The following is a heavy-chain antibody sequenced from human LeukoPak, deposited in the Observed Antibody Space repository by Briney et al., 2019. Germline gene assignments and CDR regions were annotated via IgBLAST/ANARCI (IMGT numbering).Heavy chain of an antibody. CDR3: AREGADSSGYYREYYFDY. CDR2: ISSSGDTI. V-gene: IGHV3-48*02. J-gene: IGHJ4*02. CDR1: GFTFSSYS. D-gene: IGHD3-22*01. Sequence: GGSLRLSCAASGFTFSSYSMNWVRQAPGKGLEWMSYISSSGDTIHYADSVRGQFTISRDRAKSSLYLHMNSLRDEDTAVYYCAREGADSSGYYREYYFDYWGQGTLVTVSS.